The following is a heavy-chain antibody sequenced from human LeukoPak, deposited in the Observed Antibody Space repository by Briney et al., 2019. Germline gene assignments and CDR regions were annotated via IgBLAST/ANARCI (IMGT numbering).Heavy chain of an antibody. D-gene: IGHD1-26*01. J-gene: IGHJ4*02. CDR2: ISSSSSTI. CDR3: ARDKGYSGSYWYDY. V-gene: IGHV3-48*01. Sequence: GGSLRLSCAASGFTFSSYAMSWIRQAPGKGLEWVSYISSSSSTIYYADSVKGRFTISRDNAKNSLYLQMNSLRAEDTAVYYCARDKGYSGSYWYDYWGQGTLVTVSS. CDR1: GFTFSSYA.